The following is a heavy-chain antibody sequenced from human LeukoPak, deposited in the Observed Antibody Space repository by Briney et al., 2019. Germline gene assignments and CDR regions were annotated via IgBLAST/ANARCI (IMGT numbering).Heavy chain of an antibody. CDR2: ISVYNGNT. J-gene: IGHJ6*03. D-gene: IGHD6-13*01. V-gene: IGHV1-18*01. Sequence: ASVKVSCKVSGYTLTELSMHWVRQAPGQGLEWMGWISVYNGNTNYVQKLQGRVTMTTDTSTSTAYMELRSLRSDDTAVYYCARGLGTDYYYYMDVWGKGTTVTVSS. CDR3: ARGLGTDYYYYMDV. CDR1: GYTLTELS.